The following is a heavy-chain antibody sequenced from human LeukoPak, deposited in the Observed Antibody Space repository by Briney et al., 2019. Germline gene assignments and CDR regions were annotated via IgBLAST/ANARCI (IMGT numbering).Heavy chain of an antibody. J-gene: IGHJ4*02. CDR3: AGDPYGPEGGFDF. CDR2: INPITGDT. CDR1: GYTFTGYY. Sequence: GASVKVSCKASGYTFTGYYIHWVRQAPGQGLEWMGWINPITGDTKYAQEFQGRVTMTRDTSISTAYMDLSWLRSDDTASYYCAGDPYGPEGGFDFWGQGTLVTVSS. D-gene: IGHD3-16*01. V-gene: IGHV1-2*02.